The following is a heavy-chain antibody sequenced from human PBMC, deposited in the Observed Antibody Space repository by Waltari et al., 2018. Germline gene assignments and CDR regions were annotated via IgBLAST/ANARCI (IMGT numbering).Heavy chain of an antibody. D-gene: IGHD6-13*01. CDR3: ARERVSPNWFDP. CDR1: AFTFASYA. V-gene: IGHV3-30-3*01. CDR2: ISYDGSNK. Sequence: QVQLVESGGGVVKPGRSLRRSCAASAFTFASYAMHWVRQASGKGLEWVAVISYDGSNKYYAYSVKGRFTISRDNSKNTLYLQMNSLRAEDTAVYYCARERVSPNWFDPWGQGTLVTVSS. J-gene: IGHJ5*02.